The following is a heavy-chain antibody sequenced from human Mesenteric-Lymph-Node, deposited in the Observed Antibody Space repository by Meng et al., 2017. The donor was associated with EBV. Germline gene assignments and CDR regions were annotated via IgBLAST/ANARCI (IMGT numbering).Heavy chain of an antibody. Sequence: QITLKDSGPTLVKPTQTLTLTCTFSGFSLSTNGVGVGWIRQPPGKALEWLALIYWDDDKEYSPSLKSRLTITKDTSKDQVVLTMTNMDPVDTATYYCAHRGSSWFFDYWGQGTLVTVSS. CDR2: IYWDDDK. D-gene: IGHD6-13*01. CDR1: GFSLSTNGVG. CDR3: AHRGSSWFFDY. V-gene: IGHV2-5*02. J-gene: IGHJ4*02.